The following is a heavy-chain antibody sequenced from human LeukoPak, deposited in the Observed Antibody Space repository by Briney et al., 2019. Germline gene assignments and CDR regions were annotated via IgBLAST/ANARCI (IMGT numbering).Heavy chain of an antibody. D-gene: IGHD1-26*01. CDR1: GFTFSTYW. CDR2: IKQDGNEK. CDR3: ARDKVVGPTYFDY. V-gene: IGHV3-7*01. J-gene: IGHJ4*02. Sequence: PGGSLRLSCAASGFTFSTYWMSWVRQAPGKGLEWVANIKQDGNEKYYVDSVKGRFTISRDNAENSLYLQMNSLRAEDTAVYYCARDKVVGPTYFDYWGQGTLVTVSS.